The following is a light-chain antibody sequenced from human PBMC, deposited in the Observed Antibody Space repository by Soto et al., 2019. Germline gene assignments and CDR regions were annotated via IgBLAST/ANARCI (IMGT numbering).Light chain of an antibody. Sequence: DIQMTQSPSTLSASVGDRVTITCRASQSISSWWAWYQQKQGKAPKLLIYDASSLERGVPSRFIDNGSGTEFTLTITSLQPDDFATYYCQQYNSYTWTFGQGTKVDIK. CDR1: QSISSW. J-gene: IGKJ1*01. CDR2: DAS. CDR3: QQYNSYTWT. V-gene: IGKV1-5*01.